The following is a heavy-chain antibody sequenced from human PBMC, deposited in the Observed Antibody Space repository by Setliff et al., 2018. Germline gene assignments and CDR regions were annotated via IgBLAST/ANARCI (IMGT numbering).Heavy chain of an antibody. CDR1: GGSISSYY. Sequence: SETLSLTCTVSGGSISSYYWSWIRQPPGKGLEWIGYIYNSGSTNYNPSLKSRVTISVDTSRNQFSLNLTSVTAADTALYSCARDNPILGATDYWGQGALVTVSS. D-gene: IGHD1-26*01. CDR2: IYNSGST. V-gene: IGHV4-59*08. CDR3: ARDNPILGATDY. J-gene: IGHJ4*02.